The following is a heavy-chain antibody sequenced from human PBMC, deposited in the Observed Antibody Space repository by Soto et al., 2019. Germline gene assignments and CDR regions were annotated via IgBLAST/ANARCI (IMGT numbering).Heavy chain of an antibody. V-gene: IGHV3-23*01. CDR2: ISGSGGST. D-gene: IGHD3-10*01. CDR3: AKASITMVRGVIASFDY. Sequence: GGSLRLSCAASGFTFSSYAMSWVRQAPGKGLEWVSAISGSGGSTYYADSVKGRFTISRDNSKNTLYLQMNSLRAEDTAVYYCAKASITMVRGVIASFDYWGQGTLVTVSS. CDR1: GFTFSSYA. J-gene: IGHJ4*02.